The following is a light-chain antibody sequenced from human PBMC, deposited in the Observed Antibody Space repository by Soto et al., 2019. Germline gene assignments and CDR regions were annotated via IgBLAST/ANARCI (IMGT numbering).Light chain of an antibody. V-gene: IGKV1-12*01. Sequence: DIQMTQSPPSVSASVGDRVTITCRASQAINGWLSWYQQKPGKAPKLLISVASRLESGVPSRFSGSGAGTEFSLTVTSLQPDDFATYYCQQAFRFPHTFGPRTRLEI. CDR1: QAINGW. J-gene: IGKJ2*01. CDR2: VAS. CDR3: QQAFRFPHT.